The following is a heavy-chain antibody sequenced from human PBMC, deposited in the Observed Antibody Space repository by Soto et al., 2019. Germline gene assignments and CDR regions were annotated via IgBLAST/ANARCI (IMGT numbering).Heavy chain of an antibody. CDR1: GFTFSSYG. CDR3: AKDPLLGRSSSWGNYYYYGMDV. D-gene: IGHD6-13*01. CDR2: ISYDGSNK. Sequence: QVQLVESGGGVVQPGRSLRLSCAASGFTFSSYGMHWVRQAPGKGLEWVAVISYDGSNKYYADSVKGRFTISRDNSKNTMYLQMNRLRAEDTDVYYCAKDPLLGRSSSWGNYYYYGMDVWGQVTTVTVSS. J-gene: IGHJ6*02. V-gene: IGHV3-30*18.